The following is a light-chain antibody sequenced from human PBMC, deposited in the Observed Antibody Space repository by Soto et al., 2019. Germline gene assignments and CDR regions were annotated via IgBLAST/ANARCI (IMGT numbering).Light chain of an antibody. CDR1: SSDIGPYDY. Sequence: QSALTQPASVSGSPGQSITISYSGASSDIGPYDYVSWYQHHPGRAPKLLIYEVSNRPSGVSYRFSGSKSGNTASLTISGLQADDECDYYCTTFAPGRIYVFGSGNQLTVL. CDR2: EVS. J-gene: IGLJ1*01. V-gene: IGLV2-14*01. CDR3: TTFAPGRIYV.